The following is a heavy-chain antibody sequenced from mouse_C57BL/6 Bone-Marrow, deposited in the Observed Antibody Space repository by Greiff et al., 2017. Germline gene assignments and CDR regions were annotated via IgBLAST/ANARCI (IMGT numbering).Heavy chain of an antibody. CDR2: IDPETGGT. D-gene: IGHD2-4*01. Sequence: QVQLKESGAELVRPGASVTLSCKASGYTFTDYEMHWVKQTPVHGLEWIGAIDPETGGTDYNQKFKGKAILTADKSSSTAYMELRSLTSEDSAVYYWTRVNYEYEDCTGYAYWGNTTLVTV. CDR1: GYTFTDYE. V-gene: IGHV1-15*01. J-gene: IGHJ3*01. CDR3: TRVNYEYEDCTGYAY.